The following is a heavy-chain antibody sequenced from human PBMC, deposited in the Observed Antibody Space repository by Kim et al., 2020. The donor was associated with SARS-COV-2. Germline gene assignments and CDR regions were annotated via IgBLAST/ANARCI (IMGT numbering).Heavy chain of an antibody. CDR3: ARAITVSATPILPFQF. D-gene: IGHD6-19*01. CDR2: INTDTGNP. CDR1: GYSFKTYA. Sequence: ASVKVSCKASGYSFKTYAINWVRQAPGQGLEFLGRINTDTGNPTYAQGFTGRFVFSLDTSVSTAYLQISSLKPDDTAVYYCARAITVSATPILPFQFWGQGTLVTVSS. J-gene: IGHJ4*02. V-gene: IGHV7-4-1*02.